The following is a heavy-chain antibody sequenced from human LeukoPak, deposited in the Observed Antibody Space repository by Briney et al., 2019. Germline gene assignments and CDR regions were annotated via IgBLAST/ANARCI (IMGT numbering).Heavy chain of an antibody. CDR2: ISAYNGHT. D-gene: IGHD1-26*01. J-gene: IGHJ3*02. V-gene: IGHV1-18*01. Sequence: ASVKVSCKASGYTFTSYGMSWVRQAPGQGLEWMGWISAYNGHTDYAQKVQGRVTMTTDTSTSTAYMELRSLRSDDTAVYYCAREVGGSYPAFDIWGQGTMVTVSS. CDR1: GYTFTSYG. CDR3: AREVGGSYPAFDI.